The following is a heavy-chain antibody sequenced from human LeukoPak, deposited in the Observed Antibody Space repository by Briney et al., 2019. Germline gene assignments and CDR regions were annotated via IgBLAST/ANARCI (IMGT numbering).Heavy chain of an antibody. V-gene: IGHV1-8*01. Sequence: ASVKVSCKASGYTFTNYDINWVRQATGQGLEWMGYKNPNSGNSAYAQKFQGRVTITTDASITAAYMELSGLRTEDTALYYCAKARSGWYDETFDYWGQGTLVTVSS. J-gene: IGHJ4*02. CDR1: GYTFTNYD. CDR2: KNPNSGNS. CDR3: AKARSGWYDETFDY. D-gene: IGHD6-19*01.